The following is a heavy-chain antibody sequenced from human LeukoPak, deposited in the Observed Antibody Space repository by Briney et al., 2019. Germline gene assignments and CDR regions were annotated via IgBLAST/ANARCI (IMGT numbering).Heavy chain of an antibody. V-gene: IGHV4-4*02. Sequence: SETLSLTCAVSGGSIISSNWWSWVRQPPGKGLEWIGEIYHSGNTNYNPSLKSRVTISVDTSKNQFSLKLSSVTAADTAVYYCGGSSGYGNYWGQGTLVTVSS. J-gene: IGHJ4*02. CDR3: GGSSGYGNY. D-gene: IGHD3-22*01. CDR1: GGSIISSNW. CDR2: IYHSGNT.